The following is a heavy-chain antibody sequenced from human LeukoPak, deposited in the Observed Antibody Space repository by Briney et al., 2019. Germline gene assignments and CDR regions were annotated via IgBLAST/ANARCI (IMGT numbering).Heavy chain of an antibody. Sequence: SETLSLTCTVSGGSISSYYWSWIRQPPGKGLEWIGYIYYSGSTNYNPSLKSRVTISVDTSKNQFSLKLSSVTAADTAVYYCARSTTYPYFDYWGQGTLVTVSS. J-gene: IGHJ4*02. D-gene: IGHD1-26*01. CDR1: GGSISSYY. V-gene: IGHV4-59*08. CDR3: ARSTTYPYFDY. CDR2: IYYSGST.